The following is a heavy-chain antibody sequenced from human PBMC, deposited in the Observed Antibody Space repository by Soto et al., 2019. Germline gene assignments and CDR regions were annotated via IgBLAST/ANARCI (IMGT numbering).Heavy chain of an antibody. V-gene: IGHV3-43D*04. D-gene: IGHD1-26*01. Sequence: EVQLVESGGVVVQPGGSPRLSCAASGFTFDDYAMHWVRQAPGKGLEWVSLTSWDGGSTDYADSVKGRFTTSRDNSKNSLYLQMNSLRAEDTALYYCAKGHRGSYWLGDAFDIWGQGTMVTVSS. CDR1: GFTFDDYA. CDR2: TSWDGGST. J-gene: IGHJ3*02. CDR3: AKGHRGSYWLGDAFDI.